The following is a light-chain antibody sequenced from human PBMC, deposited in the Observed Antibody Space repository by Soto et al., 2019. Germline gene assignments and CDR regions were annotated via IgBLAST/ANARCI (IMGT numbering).Light chain of an antibody. CDR2: RNN. V-gene: IGLV1-47*01. CDR1: SSNIGSNY. CDR3: AAWDDSLSVV. J-gene: IGLJ2*01. Sequence: LTQPPSASGTPGQRVTISCSGSSSNIGSNYVYWYQQLPGTAPKLLIYRNNQRPSGVPDRFSGSKSGTSASLAISGLRSEDEADYYCAAWDDSLSVVFGGGTKLTVL.